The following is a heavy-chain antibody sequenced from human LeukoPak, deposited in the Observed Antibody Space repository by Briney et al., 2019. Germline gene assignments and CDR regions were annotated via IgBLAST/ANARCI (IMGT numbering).Heavy chain of an antibody. D-gene: IGHD3-10*02. V-gene: IGHV3-9*01. J-gene: IGHJ6*04. Sequence: GGSLRLSCAVSGFTFDDYAMHWVRQVPGKGLEWVSGINWNSDSIGYADSVKGRFTISRDNAKNSLYLQMNSLRAEDTAVYYCAELGITMIGGVWGKGTTVTISS. CDR1: GFTFDDYA. CDR2: INWNSDSI. CDR3: AELGITMIGGV.